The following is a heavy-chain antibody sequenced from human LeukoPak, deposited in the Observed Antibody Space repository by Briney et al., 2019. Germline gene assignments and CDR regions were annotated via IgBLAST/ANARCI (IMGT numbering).Heavy chain of an antibody. CDR2: IRSKANSYAT. J-gene: IGHJ3*02. CDR1: GLTFSVSA. Sequence: GGSLRLSCAASGLTFSVSAMHWVRQASGKGLEWVGRIRSKANSYATAYAASVKGRFTISRDDSKNTAYLQMNSLKTEDTAVYYCTSVPEMATIAGDAFDIWGQGTMVTVSS. V-gene: IGHV3-73*01. CDR3: TSVPEMATIAGDAFDI. D-gene: IGHD5-24*01.